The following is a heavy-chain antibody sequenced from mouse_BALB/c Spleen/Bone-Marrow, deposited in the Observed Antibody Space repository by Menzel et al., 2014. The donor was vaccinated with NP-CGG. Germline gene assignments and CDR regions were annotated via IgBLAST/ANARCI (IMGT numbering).Heavy chain of an antibody. CDR1: GFTFSSFG. J-gene: IGHJ2*01. V-gene: IGHV5-17*02. CDR3: ARSLLLRPDY. Sequence: EGQLVESGVGLVQPGGSRKLSCAASGFTFSSFGMHWVRQAPEKGLEWVAYISRGSSTIYYADTVKGRFTISRDNPTKTRFQKMPSIRSEDTAMYYCARSLLLRPDYGGKGTTLTVS. D-gene: IGHD1-1*01. CDR2: ISRGSSTI.